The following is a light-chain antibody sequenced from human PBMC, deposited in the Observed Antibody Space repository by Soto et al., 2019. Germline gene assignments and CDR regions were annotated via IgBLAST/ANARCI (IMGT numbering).Light chain of an antibody. V-gene: IGLV2-14*01. CDR3: SSYTSSSTPYV. CDR1: RLDVGGYNY. J-gene: IGLJ1*01. CDR2: EVS. Sequence: QSVLTQPASVSGSPGQSITISCTGTRLDVGGYNYVSWYQQHPGKAPKLMIHEVSKRPSGVSNRFSGSKSGNTASLTISGLQAEDEADYYCSSYTSSSTPYVFGTGTKLTVL.